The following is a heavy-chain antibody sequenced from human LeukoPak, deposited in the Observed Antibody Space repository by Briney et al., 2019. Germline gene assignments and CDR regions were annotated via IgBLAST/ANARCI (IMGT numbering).Heavy chain of an antibody. CDR2: INPNSGGT. J-gene: IGHJ5*02. D-gene: IGHD3-10*01. Sequence: GASVKVSCKASGYTFTGYYMHWVRQAPGQGLEGMGWINPNSGGTNYAQKFQGRVTMTRDTSISTAYMELSRLRSDDTAVYHCARDSYYYGSRSYSNWFDPWGQGTLVTVST. V-gene: IGHV1-2*02. CDR1: GYTFTGYY. CDR3: ARDSYYYGSRSYSNWFDP.